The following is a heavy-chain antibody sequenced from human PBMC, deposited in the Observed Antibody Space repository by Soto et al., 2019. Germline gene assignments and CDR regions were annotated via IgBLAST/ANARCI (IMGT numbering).Heavy chain of an antibody. J-gene: IGHJ4*02. V-gene: IGHV3-66*01. Sequence: GVSLRLSCAASGFTVSSFYMTWVRQAPGKGLERVSVISSDDSTYYADSVKGRFTISRDNSKNTLYLQMNRLRAEDTAVYYCGRDRFGGAYHFWQGGQGTLVTVSS. CDR1: GFTVSSFY. D-gene: IGHD3-3*01. CDR3: GRDRFGGAYHFWQ. CDR2: ISSDDST.